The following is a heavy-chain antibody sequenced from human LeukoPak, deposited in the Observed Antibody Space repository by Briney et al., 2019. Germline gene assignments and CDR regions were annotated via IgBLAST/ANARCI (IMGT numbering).Heavy chain of an antibody. V-gene: IGHV1-2*02. D-gene: IGHD3-3*01. Sequence: ASVKVSCKASGYTFNSYGITWVRQAPGQGLEWMGWINPNSGGTNYAQKFQGRVTMTRDTSISTAYMELSRLRSDDTAVYYCARERAQIITIFGVSFDPWGQGTLVTVSS. CDR3: ARERAQIITIFGVSFDP. CDR2: INPNSGGT. CDR1: GYTFNSYG. J-gene: IGHJ5*02.